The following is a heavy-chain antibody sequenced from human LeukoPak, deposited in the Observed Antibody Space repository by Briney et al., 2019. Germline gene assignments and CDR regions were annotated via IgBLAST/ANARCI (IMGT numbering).Heavy chain of an antibody. CDR2: ISGSGGST. V-gene: IGHV3-23*01. D-gene: IGHD3-10*01. CDR1: GFTFSSYN. J-gene: IGHJ4*02. CDR3: AKSPPTPVSRYYYGSGSYYDESYFDY. Sequence: PGGSLRLSCAASGFTFSSYNMNWVRQAPGKGLEWVSAISGSGGSTYYADSVKGRFTISRDNSKNTLYLQMNSLRAEDTAVYYCAKSPPTPVSRYYYGSGSYYDESYFDYWGQGTLVTVSS.